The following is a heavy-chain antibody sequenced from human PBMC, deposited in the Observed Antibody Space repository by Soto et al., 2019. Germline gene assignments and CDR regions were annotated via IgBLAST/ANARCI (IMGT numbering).Heavy chain of an antibody. CDR2: ISYDGSNK. D-gene: IGHD6-13*01. V-gene: IGHV3-30*03. Sequence: QVQLVESGGGVVQPGRSLRLSCAASGFTFSSYGMHWVRQAPGKGLEWVAVISYDGSNKYYADSVKGRFTISRDNSKNTLYLQTNILRAEDTTVYYCASIPGGAAADGIDYWGQGTLVTVSS. CDR1: GFTFSSYG. J-gene: IGHJ4*02. CDR3: ASIPGGAAADGIDY.